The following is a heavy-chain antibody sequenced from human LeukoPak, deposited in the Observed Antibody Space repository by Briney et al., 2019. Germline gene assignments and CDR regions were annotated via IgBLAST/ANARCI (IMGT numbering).Heavy chain of an antibody. D-gene: IGHD2-2*01. V-gene: IGHV3-7*01. CDR3: SRDCSSTSCYWTFDY. CDR1: GFTFSSYW. Sequence: GRSVRLSCAASGFTFSSYWMSWVRQAPGKGLEWVADIKQDGSEKYYVDSVKGRFTISRDNAKNSLYLQMKSLRAEDTAVYYCSRDCSSTSCYWTFDYWGQRTVVTVSS. J-gene: IGHJ4*02. CDR2: IKQDGSEK.